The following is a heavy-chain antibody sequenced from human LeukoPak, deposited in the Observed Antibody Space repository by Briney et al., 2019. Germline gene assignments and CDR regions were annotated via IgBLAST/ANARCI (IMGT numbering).Heavy chain of an antibody. D-gene: IGHD3-22*01. CDR3: AREIVVVISRAFDI. J-gene: IGHJ3*02. V-gene: IGHV4-39*07. Sequence: PSETLSLTCTVSGGSISSSSYCWGWIRQPPGKGLEWIGSIYYSGSTYYNPSLKSRVTISVDTSKNQFSLKLSPVTAADTAVYYCAREIVVVISRAFDIWGQGTMVTVSS. CDR2: IYYSGST. CDR1: GGSISSSSYC.